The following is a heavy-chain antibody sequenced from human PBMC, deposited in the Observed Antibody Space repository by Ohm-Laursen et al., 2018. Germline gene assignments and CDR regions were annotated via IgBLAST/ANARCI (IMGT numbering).Heavy chain of an antibody. CDR2: ISYDGTYK. V-gene: IGHV3-30-3*02. Sequence: RSLRLSCAASRFTFSNFAMHWVRQAPGKGLEWVSIISYDGTYKNYADSVKGRISISRDNSHNTVYLQMSGLRGDDSGIYYCAKGVAPTWSWCFDLWGRGPQVTVS. CDR3: AKGVAPTWSWCFDL. CDR1: RFTFSNFA. D-gene: IGHD3-3*01. J-gene: IGHJ2*01.